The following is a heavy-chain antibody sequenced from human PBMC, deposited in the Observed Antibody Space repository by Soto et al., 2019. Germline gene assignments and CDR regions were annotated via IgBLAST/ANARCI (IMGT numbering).Heavy chain of an antibody. V-gene: IGHV4-39*01. Sequence: SETLSLTGTVSGGSISISSDDWGRIRQPPGKGLEWIGSIYYSGSTYYNPSLKSRVTISVDTSKNQFSLKLSSVTAADTAVYYCARHPRPLYHYMDVWGKGNTVT. CDR2: IYYSGST. CDR3: ARHPRPLYHYMDV. CDR1: GGSISISSDD. J-gene: IGHJ6*03.